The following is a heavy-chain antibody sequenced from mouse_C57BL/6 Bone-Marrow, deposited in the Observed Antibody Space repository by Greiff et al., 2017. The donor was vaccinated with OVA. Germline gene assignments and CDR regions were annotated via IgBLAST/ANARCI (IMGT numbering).Heavy chain of an antibody. Sequence: EVKLVESGGGLVQPGGSLKLSCAASGFTFSDYYMYWVRQTPEQRLEWVAYISNGGGSTYYPDTVKGRFTISRDNAKNTLYLQMSRLKSEDTAMYYCARQDYYGSRDYAMDYWGQGTSVTVSS. CDR2: ISNGGGST. CDR3: ARQDYYGSRDYAMDY. V-gene: IGHV5-12*01. CDR1: GFTFSDYY. D-gene: IGHD1-1*01. J-gene: IGHJ4*01.